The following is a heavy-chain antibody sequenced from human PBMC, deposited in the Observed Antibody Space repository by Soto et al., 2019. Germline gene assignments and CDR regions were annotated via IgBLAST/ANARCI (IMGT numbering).Heavy chain of an antibody. J-gene: IGHJ6*02. CDR2: IYYSGST. CDR3: ARDHYVYDILTGHGYYYGMDV. D-gene: IGHD3-9*01. Sequence: QVQLQESGPGLVKPSQTLSLTCTVSGGSISSGDYYWSWIRQPPGKGLEWIGYIYYSGSTYYNPSLKSRVTISVDTSKNQFSLKLSSVTAADTSVYYCARDHYVYDILTGHGYYYGMDVWGQGTTVTVSS. CDR1: GGSISSGDYY. V-gene: IGHV4-30-4*01.